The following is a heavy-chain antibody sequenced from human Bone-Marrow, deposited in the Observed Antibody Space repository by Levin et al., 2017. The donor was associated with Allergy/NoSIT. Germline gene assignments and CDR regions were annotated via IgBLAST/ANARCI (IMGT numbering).Heavy chain of an antibody. CDR1: GFVFRSSA. D-gene: IGHD3/OR15-3a*01. V-gene: IGHV3-23*01. CDR2: ISGSDDST. CDR3: AKVRRGLDAFDI. Sequence: LSLPCAASGFVFRSSAMSWVRQAPGKGLEWVSSISGSDDSTYYTDSVKGRLTISRDNSKNTIYLQMNNLRADDTAVYYCAKVRRGLDAFDIWGQGTMVTVSS. J-gene: IGHJ3*02.